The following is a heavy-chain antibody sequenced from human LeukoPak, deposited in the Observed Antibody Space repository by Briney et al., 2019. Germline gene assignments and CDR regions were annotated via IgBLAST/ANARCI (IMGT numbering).Heavy chain of an antibody. CDR3: ARGYDRNGYQSRGFDY. V-gene: IGHV4-61*02. Sequence: MTSETLSLTCTVSGGSISSGSFYWSWIRQTAGKGLEWIGRIYPSGDSQYSPSFRSRATILLDTRNQFSLKLSSVTAADTAVYFCARGYDRNGYQSRGFDYWGQGALVNVSS. CDR1: GGSISSGSFY. CDR2: IYPSGDS. D-gene: IGHD3-22*01. J-gene: IGHJ4*02.